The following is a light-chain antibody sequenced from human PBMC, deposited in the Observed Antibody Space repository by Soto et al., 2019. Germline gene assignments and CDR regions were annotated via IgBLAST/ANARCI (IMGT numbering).Light chain of an antibody. V-gene: IGLV2-14*01. CDR1: SSDVGGYNY. J-gene: IGLJ1*01. CDR2: EVS. Sequence: QSVLTQPASVSGSPGQSITISCTGTSSDVGGYNYVSWYQQVPGKAPKLMIYEVSNRPSGVSNRFSGSKSGNTASLTISGLQAEDEADYYCSSHTSSSTAYVFGTGTKLTVL. CDR3: SSHTSSSTAYV.